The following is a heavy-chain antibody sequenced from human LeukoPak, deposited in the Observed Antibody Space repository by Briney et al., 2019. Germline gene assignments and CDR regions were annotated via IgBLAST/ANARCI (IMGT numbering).Heavy chain of an antibody. D-gene: IGHD6-13*01. CDR2: IYPGDSDT. CDR3: VRHESGTNSWPFDY. Sequence: GESLKISRKGSGYIFTNYWIGWVRRMPGKGLEWMGVIYPGDSDTRYSPSFQGQVTISADKSISTAYLQWSSLKASDTAMYYCVRHESGTNSWPFDYWGQGTLVTVSS. CDR1: GYIFTNYW. J-gene: IGHJ4*02. V-gene: IGHV5-51*01.